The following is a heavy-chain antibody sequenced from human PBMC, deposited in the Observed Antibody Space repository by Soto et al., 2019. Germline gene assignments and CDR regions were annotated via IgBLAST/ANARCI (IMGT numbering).Heavy chain of an antibody. V-gene: IGHV4-39*01. Sequence: SETLSLTCTVSGGSISSSSYYWGWIRQPPGKGLEWIGSIYYSGSTYYNPSLKSRVTISVDTSKNQFSLKLSSVTAADTAVYYCARIHYFYYMDVWGKAPTVTVSS. CDR1: GGSISSSSYY. CDR3: ARIHYFYYMDV. J-gene: IGHJ6*03. CDR2: IYYSGST.